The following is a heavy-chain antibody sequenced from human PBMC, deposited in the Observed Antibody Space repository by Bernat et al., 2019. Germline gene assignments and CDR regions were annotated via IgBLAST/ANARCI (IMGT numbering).Heavy chain of an antibody. CDR3: ARHYLPSGSYSYWFDP. CDR1: GGSIGIYY. J-gene: IGHJ5*02. CDR2: ISYTGDT. V-gene: IGHV4-59*01. Sequence: QVQLQQWGAGLLKPSETLSLTCAVYGGSIGIYYWSWIRQPPGKGLEWIAFISYTGDTNYNPSLKSRVIISVDTSKSQVSLELTSVTAADTAVYYCARHYLPSGSYSYWFDPWGQGTLVTVSS. D-gene: IGHD3-10*01.